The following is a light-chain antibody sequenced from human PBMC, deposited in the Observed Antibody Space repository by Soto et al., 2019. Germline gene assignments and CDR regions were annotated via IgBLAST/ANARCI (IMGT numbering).Light chain of an antibody. CDR3: QQYNKWPKT. CDR1: QSVSSN. Sequence: EILMTQSPATVSVSPGERATLSCRASQSVSSNLAWYQQKPGQAPSLLFYGASTRATGIPARFSGSGSGTEFTLSIGSVQSEDFAVYYCQQYNKWPKTFGQGTKVEIK. V-gene: IGKV3-15*01. CDR2: GAS. J-gene: IGKJ1*01.